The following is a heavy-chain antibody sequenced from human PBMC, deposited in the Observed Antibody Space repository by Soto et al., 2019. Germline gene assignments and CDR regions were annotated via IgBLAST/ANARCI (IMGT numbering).Heavy chain of an antibody. CDR2: ISGSGGST. V-gene: IGHV3-23*01. J-gene: IGHJ4*02. Sequence: EVQLLESGGGLVQPGGSLRLSCAASGFTFSSYAMSWVRQAPGKGLEWVSAISGSGGSTYYADSVKGRFTISRENSKNTLYLQMNSLRAEDTAVYYCAKGFGDYSGSSGYCDYWCQGTLITVSS. D-gene: IGHD3-22*01. CDR1: GFTFSSYA. CDR3: AKGFGDYSGSSGYCDY.